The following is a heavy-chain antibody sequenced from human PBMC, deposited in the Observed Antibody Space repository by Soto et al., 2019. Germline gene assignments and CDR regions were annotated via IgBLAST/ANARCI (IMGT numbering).Heavy chain of an antibody. CDR3: ARGYYYGTGSYYGP. Sequence: SETLSLTCAVSGGSISSSNWWSWVRQPPGKGLEWIGEIYHSGSTNYNPSLKSRVTISVDKSKNQFSLKLSSVTAADTAVYYCARGYYYGTGSYYGPWGQGTLVTVSS. CDR1: GGSISSSNW. J-gene: IGHJ5*02. D-gene: IGHD3-10*01. V-gene: IGHV4-4*02. CDR2: IYHSGST.